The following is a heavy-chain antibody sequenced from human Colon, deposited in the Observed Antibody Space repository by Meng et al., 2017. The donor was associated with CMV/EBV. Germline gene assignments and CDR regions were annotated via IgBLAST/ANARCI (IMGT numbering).Heavy chain of an antibody. V-gene: IGHV3-21*04. CDR3: ARMGLDYYYYGMDV. J-gene: IGHJ6*02. Sequence: GESLKISCAASGFTFSSYSMNWVRQAPGKGLEWVSSISSSSSYTYYADSVKGRFTISRDNSKNTLYLQMNSLRAEDTAVYYCARMGLDYYYYGMDVWGQGTTVTVSS. D-gene: IGHD5-24*01. CDR1: GFTFSSYS. CDR2: ISSSSSYT.